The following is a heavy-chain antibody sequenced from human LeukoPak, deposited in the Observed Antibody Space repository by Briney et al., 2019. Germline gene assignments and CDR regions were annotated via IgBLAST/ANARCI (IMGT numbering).Heavy chain of an antibody. CDR1: GFIFSSYS. CDR3: ARYSSGWGFFSY. V-gene: IGHV3-21*01. J-gene: IGHJ4*02. CDR2: ISSSSSYI. D-gene: IGHD6-19*01. Sequence: GGSLRLSCAASGFIFSSYSMNWVRQAPGKGLEWVSSISSSSSYIYYADSVKGRFTISRDNAKNSLYLQMNSLRAEDTAVYYCARYSSGWGFFSYWGQGTLVTVSS.